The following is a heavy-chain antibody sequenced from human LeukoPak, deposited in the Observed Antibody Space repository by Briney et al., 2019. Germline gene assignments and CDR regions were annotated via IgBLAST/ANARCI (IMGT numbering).Heavy chain of an antibody. V-gene: IGHV1-8*01. CDR1: GYTFTSYD. CDR2: MNPNSGDT. D-gene: IGHD3-3*01. CDR3: TRSGFGGGVHFDY. J-gene: IGHJ4*02. Sequence: ASVKVSCKASGYTFTSYDINWVRQAAGQGLEWMGWMNPNSGDTGYVEKFQGRVTMNRDTSITTAYMELSSLRSEETAVYYCTRSGFGGGVHFDYWGQGTPVTVSS.